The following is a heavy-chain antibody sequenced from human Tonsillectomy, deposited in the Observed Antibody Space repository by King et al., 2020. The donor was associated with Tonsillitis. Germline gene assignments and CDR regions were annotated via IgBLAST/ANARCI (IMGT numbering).Heavy chain of an antibody. V-gene: IGHV3-23*04. CDR2: ITGSGGST. CDR3: AKGSSYSSSSGWFDS. Sequence: VQLVESGGGLVQPGGSLRLSCAASGFTFKNYAMAWVRQAPGQGLEWVSVITGSGGSTDDANPVKGRFTIPRDNSKNMGYLQMNSLRAEDTAVYYCAKGSSYSSSSGWFDSWGQGTLVTVSS. J-gene: IGHJ5*01. CDR1: GFTFKNYA. D-gene: IGHD6-6*01.